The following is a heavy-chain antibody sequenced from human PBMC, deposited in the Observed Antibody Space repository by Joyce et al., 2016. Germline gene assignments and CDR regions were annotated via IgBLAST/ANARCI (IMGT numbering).Heavy chain of an antibody. Sequence: QVQLVQSGAEVKKPGSSVKVSCKASGGPFSSYAINWVRQDPGQGLEWMGGIIPIFGTTNYAQKFQGRVTITADKSTSTAYMELNSLRSDDTAVYYCARGWGRTFVYWGQGTLVTVAS. CDR3: ARGWGRTFVY. D-gene: IGHD3-16*01. V-gene: IGHV1-69*06. J-gene: IGHJ4*02. CDR2: IIPIFGTT. CDR1: GGPFSSYA.